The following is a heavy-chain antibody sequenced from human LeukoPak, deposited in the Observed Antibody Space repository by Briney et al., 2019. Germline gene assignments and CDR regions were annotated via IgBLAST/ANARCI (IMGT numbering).Heavy chain of an antibody. Sequence: GGSLRLSCAASGFTFSHFGFHWVRQAPGKGLEWVAVIWSDGTNKYYGDSVKGRFIIQRDDSQKTVYLQMNRLRAEDTAIYYCAKDAQRGFDYSNSLEYRGQGSLVTVSS. CDR1: GFTFSHFG. J-gene: IGHJ4*02. CDR2: IWSDGTNK. CDR3: AKDAQRGFDYSNSLEY. D-gene: IGHD4-11*01. V-gene: IGHV3-33*06.